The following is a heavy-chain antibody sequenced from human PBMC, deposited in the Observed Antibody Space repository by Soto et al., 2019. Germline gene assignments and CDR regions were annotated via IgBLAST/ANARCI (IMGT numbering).Heavy chain of an antibody. CDR1: RCYISRYY. CDR3: ARESGYVSKGYYFDY. Sequence: SETLSLTCTVPRCYISRYYWTWIRQPPRKGPVWLGYIYYSGSTNYTPSLKSRVTISLDTSKNQFSLMLSSVTAADTAVYYCARESGYVSKGYYFDYWGQETLLTVSS. J-gene: IGHJ4*02. D-gene: IGHD5-12*01. V-gene: IGHV4-59*01. CDR2: IYYSGST.